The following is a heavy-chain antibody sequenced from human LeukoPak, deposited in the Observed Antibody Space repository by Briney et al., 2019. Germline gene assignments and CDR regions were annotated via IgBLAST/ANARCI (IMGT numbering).Heavy chain of an antibody. CDR2: IYPGDSDT. CDR1: GSSFTSYW. J-gene: IGHJ4*02. CDR3: ARRDETRNFDY. Sequence: GASLKISCKGSGSSFTSYWIGWVRQMPGKGLEWMGIIYPGDSDTRYSPSFQGQVTVSADKSISTAYLQWSSLKASDTAMYYCARRDETRNFDYWGQGTLVTVSS. V-gene: IGHV5-51*01.